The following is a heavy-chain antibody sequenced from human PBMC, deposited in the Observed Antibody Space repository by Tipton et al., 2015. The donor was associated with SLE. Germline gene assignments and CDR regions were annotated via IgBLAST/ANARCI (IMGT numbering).Heavy chain of an antibody. CDR3: ITHTVTSSYYYYGMDV. Sequence: GSLRLSCEASGFTVTSYAMSWVRQAPGKGLEWVSVVYGGGSSTYYADSVEGRFTVSRDRSQNTLYLHMHSLRAEDTAIYYCITHTVTSSYYYYGMDVWGQGTTVTVSS. CDR1: GFTVTSYA. V-gene: IGHV3-23*03. D-gene: IGHD4-17*01. CDR2: VYGGGSST. J-gene: IGHJ6*02.